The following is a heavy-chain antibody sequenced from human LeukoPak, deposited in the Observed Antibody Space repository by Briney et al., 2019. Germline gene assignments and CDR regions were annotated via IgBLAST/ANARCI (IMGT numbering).Heavy chain of an antibody. CDR1: GGSINSSNYY. CDR3: VRDKGDDTKASSEGFDY. J-gene: IGHJ4*02. Sequence: PSETLSLTCTVSGGSINSSNYYWSWLRQPPGKGLEWIGYIYYSGTTNYNPSLKSRVAISVDTSKNQFSLNLSSVTAADTAVYFCVRDKGDDTKASSEGFDYWGQGTLVTVSS. CDR2: IYYSGTT. V-gene: IGHV4-61*01. D-gene: IGHD2-8*01.